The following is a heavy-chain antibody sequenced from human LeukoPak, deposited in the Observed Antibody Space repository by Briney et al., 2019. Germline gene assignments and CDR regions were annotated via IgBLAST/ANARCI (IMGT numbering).Heavy chain of an antibody. CDR3: AKDYHDSSGLDY. Sequence: GRSLRLSCAASAFTFTSYAMSWVRQAPGKWLEWVSAISGSGGSTYYADSVKGRFTISRDNSKNTLYLQMNSLRAEDTAVYYCAKDYHDSSGLDYWGQGTLVTVSS. CDR2: ISGSGGST. CDR1: AFTFTSYA. J-gene: IGHJ4*02. V-gene: IGHV3-23*01. D-gene: IGHD3-22*01.